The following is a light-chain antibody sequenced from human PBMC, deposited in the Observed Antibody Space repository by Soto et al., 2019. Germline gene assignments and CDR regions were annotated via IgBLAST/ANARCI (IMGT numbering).Light chain of an antibody. Sequence: QSALTQPASVSGSPGQSITISCTGTSSDVGGYKYVSWYQQYPCKAPKLMIYDVTQRPSGFSIRFSGSKSGNTASLTISGLQAEDEDDYYCSSYTSTSSVIFGGGTKLTVL. CDR1: SSDVGGYKY. J-gene: IGLJ2*01. CDR2: DVT. CDR3: SSYTSTSSVI. V-gene: IGLV2-14*03.